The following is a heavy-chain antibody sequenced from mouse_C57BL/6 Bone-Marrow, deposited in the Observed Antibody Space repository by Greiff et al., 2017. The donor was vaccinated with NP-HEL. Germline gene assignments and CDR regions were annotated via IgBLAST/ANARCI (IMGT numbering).Heavy chain of an antibody. CDR1: GFTFSDYG. Sequence: EVKLVESGGGLVQPGGSLKLSCAASGFTFSDYGMPWVRQAPRTGLEWVAFISNLAYSIYYADTVTGRFTISKDNSKNPLYLKMSSLQSEDTAMYYCARNYYGSGGYFDVWGTGTTVTVSS. J-gene: IGHJ1*03. V-gene: IGHV5-15*04. D-gene: IGHD1-1*01. CDR3: ARNYYGSGGYFDV. CDR2: ISNLAYSI.